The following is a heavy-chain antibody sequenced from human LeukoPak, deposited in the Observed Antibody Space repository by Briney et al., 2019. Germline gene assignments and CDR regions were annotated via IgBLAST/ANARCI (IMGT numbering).Heavy chain of an antibody. D-gene: IGHD3-22*01. J-gene: IGHJ4*02. CDR3: ARSGDSSGYFLNY. CDR2: IIPIFGTA. Sequence: SVKVSCKASGGTFSSYAISWVRQAPGQGLEWMGKIIPIFGTANYTQKFQGRVTITTDESTSTAYMELSSLRSEDTAVYYCARSGDSSGYFLNYWGQGTLVTVSS. V-gene: IGHV1-69*05. CDR1: GGTFSSYA.